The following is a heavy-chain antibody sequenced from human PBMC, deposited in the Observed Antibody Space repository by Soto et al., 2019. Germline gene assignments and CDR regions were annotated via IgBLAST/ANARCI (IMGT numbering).Heavy chain of an antibody. D-gene: IGHD2-15*01. CDR2: ISYDGSNK. CDR3: EGGWVEASGPDAFDI. CDR1: GFTFSSYA. V-gene: IGHV3-30-3*01. Sequence: PGGSLRLSCAAPGFTFSSYAMHWVRQAPGKGLEWVAVISYDGSNKYHAASLVGRFTISCDNTKNTVYLQMNSVRSEDTAVYYCEGGWVEASGPDAFDIWGQGTTVTVSS. J-gene: IGHJ3*02.